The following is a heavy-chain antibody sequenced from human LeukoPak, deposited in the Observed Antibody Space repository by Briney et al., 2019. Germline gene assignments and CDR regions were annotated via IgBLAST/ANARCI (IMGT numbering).Heavy chain of an antibody. CDR1: GFTFSSYA. CDR3: AKMGAKYYYGSGSYYNFDY. J-gene: IGHJ4*02. D-gene: IGHD3-10*01. CDR2: ISGSGGST. Sequence: PGGSLRLSCAASGFTFSSYAMSWVRQAPGKGLEWVSAISGSGGSTYYADAVKGRFTISRDNSKNTLYLQMHSLRAEDTAVYYCAKMGAKYYYGSGSYYNFDYWGRGTLVTVSS. V-gene: IGHV3-23*01.